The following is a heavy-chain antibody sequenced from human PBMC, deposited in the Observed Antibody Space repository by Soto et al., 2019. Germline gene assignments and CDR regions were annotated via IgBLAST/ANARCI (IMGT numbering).Heavy chain of an antibody. CDR2: IIPIFGTA. V-gene: IGHV1-69*13. CDR1: GGTFSSYA. Sequence: SVKVSCKASGGTFSSYAISWVRQAPGQGLEWMGGIIPIFGTANYAQKFQGRVTITADESTSTAYMELSNLRSEDTAVYYCASLGYCSSTSCYDGSDYWGQGTLVTVSS. J-gene: IGHJ4*02. CDR3: ASLGYCSSTSCYDGSDY. D-gene: IGHD2-2*01.